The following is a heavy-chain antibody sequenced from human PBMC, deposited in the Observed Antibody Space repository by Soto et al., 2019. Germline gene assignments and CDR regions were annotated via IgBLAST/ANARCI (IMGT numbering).Heavy chain of an antibody. CDR1: GFSLSTSGVG. CDR2: IYWDDDK. J-gene: IGHJ5*02. V-gene: IGHV2-5*02. D-gene: IGHD2-2*02. CDR3: AHSTSGDCSSTSCYTIGWFDP. Sequence: SGPTLVNPTQTLTLTCTFSGFSLSTSGVGVGWIRQPPGKALEWLALIYWDDDKRYSPSLKSRLTITKDTSKNQVVLTMTNMDPVDTATYYCAHSTSGDCSSTSCYTIGWFDPWGQGTLVTVSS.